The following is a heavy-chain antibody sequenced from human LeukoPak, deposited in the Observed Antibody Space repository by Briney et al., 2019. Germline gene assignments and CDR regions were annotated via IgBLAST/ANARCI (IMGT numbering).Heavy chain of an antibody. CDR1: GYTLTELS. CDR3: ATIHPSIAALDY. CDR2: FDPEDGET. J-gene: IGHJ4*02. D-gene: IGHD6-6*01. V-gene: IGHV1-24*01. Sequence: ASVKVSCKVSGYTLTELSMHWVRQAPGKGLEWMGGFDPEDGETIHAQKFQGRVTMTEDTSTDTAYMELSSLRSEDTAVYYCATIHPSIAALDYWGQGTLVTVSS.